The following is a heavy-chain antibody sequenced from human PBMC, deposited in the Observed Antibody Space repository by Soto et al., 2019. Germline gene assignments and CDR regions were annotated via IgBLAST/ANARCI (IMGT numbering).Heavy chain of an antibody. CDR2: IYWVADK. CDR1: GFSLSTRGVA. CDR3: AHRPRGYAYYFAY. J-gene: IGHJ4*02. Sequence: QITLKESGPSLVKPTQTLTLSCTFSGFSLSTRGVAVGWFRQPPGKALEWLALIYWVADKWYTPSLKSRLTITFYTSKNQVVLTTTNMDPVETATYYCAHRPRGYAYYFAYLGPGALVTVSS. D-gene: IGHD5-12*01. V-gene: IGHV2-5*02.